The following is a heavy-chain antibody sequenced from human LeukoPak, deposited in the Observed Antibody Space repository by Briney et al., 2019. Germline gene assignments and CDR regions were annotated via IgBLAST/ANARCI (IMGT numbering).Heavy chain of an antibody. CDR2: INPNSGGT. D-gene: IGHD4-23*01. CDR1: GYTFTSYY. Sequence: ASVKVSSKASGYTFTSYYMHWVRQAPGQGLEWVGWINPNSGGTSYAQKFQGRVTMTRDTSISTAYMELSKLRSDDTAVYYCASSFPNYGGNCRFDDCGQGTLVTVSS. J-gene: IGHJ4*02. CDR3: ASSFPNYGGNCRFDD. V-gene: IGHV1-2*02.